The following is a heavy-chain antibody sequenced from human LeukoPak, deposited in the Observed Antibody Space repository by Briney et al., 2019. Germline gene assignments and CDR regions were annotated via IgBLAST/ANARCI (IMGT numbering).Heavy chain of an antibody. CDR2: INQDGSKR. CDR3: TRDPECSTSSCLDAFDI. CDR1: GFSFSDYW. J-gene: IGHJ3*02. D-gene: IGHD2-2*01. V-gene: IGHV3-7*01. Sequence: GGSLRLSCAASGFSFSDYWMTWVRQAPGKGLEWVASINQDGSKRFYVDSVKGRFTISRDNARNSLYLQLDSLRAEDTAVYYCTRDPECSTSSCLDAFDIWGQGTTVTVSS.